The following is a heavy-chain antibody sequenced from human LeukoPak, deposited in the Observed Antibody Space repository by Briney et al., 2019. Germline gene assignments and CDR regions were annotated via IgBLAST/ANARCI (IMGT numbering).Heavy chain of an antibody. D-gene: IGHD6-13*01. CDR3: ARGAASGTSRFDY. J-gene: IGHJ4*02. Sequence: GGSLRLSCAASGFTFNTYSMNWVRQAPGRGLEWVSHISSDTTTIHYAEAVKGRVTISRDNAKNSLYLQMNSLRAEDTAVYYCARGAASGTSRFDYWGQGTLVTVSS. CDR1: GFTFNTYS. CDR2: ISSDTTTI. V-gene: IGHV3-48*01.